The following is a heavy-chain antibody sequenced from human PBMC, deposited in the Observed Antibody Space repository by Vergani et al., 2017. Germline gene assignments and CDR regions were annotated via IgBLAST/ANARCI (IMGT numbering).Heavy chain of an antibody. Sequence: EVQLLESGGGLVQPGGSLRLSCAASGFTFSTYAMSWVRQAPGKGLEWVSAISGSGGSTYNADSVKGRFTISRDNSKNTLYLQMNSLRAEDTAVYYCAKDRRRTGEFFDYWGQGTLVTVSS. CDR3: AKDRRRTGEFFDY. J-gene: IGHJ4*02. D-gene: IGHD1-1*01. V-gene: IGHV3-23*01. CDR2: ISGSGGST. CDR1: GFTFSTYA.